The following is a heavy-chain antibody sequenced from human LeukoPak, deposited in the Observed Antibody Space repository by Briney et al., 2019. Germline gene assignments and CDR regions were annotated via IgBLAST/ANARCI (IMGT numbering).Heavy chain of an antibody. J-gene: IGHJ6*02. Sequence: GGSLRLSCAASGFTVSSNYMSWVRQAPGKGLEWVANIKQDGSEKYYVDSVKGRFTISRDNAKNSLYLQMNSLRAEDTAVYYCARDLGSSSRYYYYGMDVWGQGTTVTVSS. CDR1: GFTVSSNY. CDR2: IKQDGSEK. D-gene: IGHD6-13*01. V-gene: IGHV3-7*01. CDR3: ARDLGSSSRYYYYGMDV.